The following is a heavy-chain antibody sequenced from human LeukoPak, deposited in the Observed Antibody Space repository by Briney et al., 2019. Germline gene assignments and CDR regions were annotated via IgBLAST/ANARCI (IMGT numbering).Heavy chain of an antibody. CDR1: GFTFSNYW. Sequence: GGSLRLSCAVSGFTFSNYWIHWVRQAPGKGLVWVSRINPAGNYANYADSVKGRFTISRDNAKNTVYLQMNSLRAEDTALFYCVRDWDHYDFDSWGQGTLVTVSS. D-gene: IGHD3-3*01. CDR3: VRDWDHYDFDS. V-gene: IGHV3-74*01. J-gene: IGHJ5*01. CDR2: INPAGNYA.